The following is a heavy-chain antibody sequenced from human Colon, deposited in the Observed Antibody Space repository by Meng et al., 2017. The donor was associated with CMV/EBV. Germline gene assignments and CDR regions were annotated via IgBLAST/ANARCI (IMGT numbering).Heavy chain of an antibody. V-gene: IGHV6-1*01. CDR2: TYYKSKWYN. J-gene: IGHJ4*02. Sequence: QVQLQQSGPGLVKPSXXXXXTCAISGDSVSTNSAAWNWIRQSPSGGLEWLGRTYYKSKWYNDYAESVKSRITINPDTSKNQFSLQLNSVTPEDTAVYYCARDPAAFDFWGQGILVTVSS. CDR3: ARDPAAFDF. CDR1: GDSVSTNSAA. D-gene: IGHD6-25*01.